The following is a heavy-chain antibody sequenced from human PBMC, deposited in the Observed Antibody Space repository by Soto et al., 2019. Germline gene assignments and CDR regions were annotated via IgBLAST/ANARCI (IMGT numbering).Heavy chain of an antibody. V-gene: IGHV4-31*03. CDR1: GGSISSGGYY. Sequence: LSLTCTVSGGSISSGGYYWSWIRQHPGKGLEWIGYIYYSGSTYYNPSLKSRVTISVDTSKNQFSLKLSSVTAADTAVYYCARDRGSSSWYYYYGMDVWGQGTTVTVSS. J-gene: IGHJ6*02. CDR3: ARDRGSSSWYYYYGMDV. D-gene: IGHD6-13*01. CDR2: IYYSGST.